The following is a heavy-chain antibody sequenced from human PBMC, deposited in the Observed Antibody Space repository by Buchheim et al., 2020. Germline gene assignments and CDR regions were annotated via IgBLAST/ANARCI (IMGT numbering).Heavy chain of an antibody. CDR2: ISYDGSNK. CDR1: GFTFSSHG. V-gene: IGHV3-30*18. J-gene: IGHJ4*02. D-gene: IGHD4-11*01. Sequence: QVQLVESGGGVVQPGRSLRLSCAASGFTFSSHGMHWVRQAPGKGLEWVAIISYDGSNKYYADSVKGRFTISRDNSKNKLYLQMNSLRAEDTAVYYCAKDTVTTETIDYWGQGTL. CDR3: AKDTVTTETIDY.